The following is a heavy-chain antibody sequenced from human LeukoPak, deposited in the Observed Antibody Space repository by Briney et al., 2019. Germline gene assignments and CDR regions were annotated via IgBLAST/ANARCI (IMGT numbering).Heavy chain of an antibody. CDR1: GFTFSSYG. Sequence: GSLRLSCAASGFTFSSYGMHWVRQAPGKGLEWVAFIRYDGSNKYYADSVKGRFTISRDNSKNTLYLQMNSLRAEDTAVYYCAKEAVAAAIRTMYYFDYWGQGTLVTVSS. V-gene: IGHV3-30*02. CDR2: IRYDGSNK. D-gene: IGHD6-13*01. CDR3: AKEAVAAAIRTMYYFDY. J-gene: IGHJ4*02.